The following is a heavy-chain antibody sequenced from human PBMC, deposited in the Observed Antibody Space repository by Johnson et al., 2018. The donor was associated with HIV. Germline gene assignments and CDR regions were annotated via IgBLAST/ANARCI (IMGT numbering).Heavy chain of an antibody. D-gene: IGHD3-9*01. V-gene: IGHV3-33*01. J-gene: IGHJ3*02. CDR1: GFTFSNYG. CDR3: ASVYYAILTGYYYDALDM. CDR2: IWYDGSNK. Sequence: QVQLVESGGGVVQPGRSLRLSCAAFGFTFSNYGMHWVRQAPGKGLEWVAVIWYDGSNKYYADSVKGRFTISRYNSKNPLYLQMNSLIAEDTAVYYCASVYYAILTGYYYDALDMWGQGTMVTVSS.